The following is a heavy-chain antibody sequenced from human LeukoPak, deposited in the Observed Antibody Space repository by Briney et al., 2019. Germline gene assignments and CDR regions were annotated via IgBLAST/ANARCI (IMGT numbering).Heavy chain of an antibody. CDR1: RGTFSSYA. CDR3: ASGRAGVVIIPLDY. V-gene: IGHV1-69*05. Sequence: RASVKVSCKASRGTFSSYAISWVRQAPGQGLEWMGGIIPIFGTANYAQKFQGRVTITTDESTSTAYMELSSLRSEDTAVYYCASGRAGVVIIPLDYWGQGTLVTVSS. CDR2: IIPIFGTA. J-gene: IGHJ4*02. D-gene: IGHD3-3*01.